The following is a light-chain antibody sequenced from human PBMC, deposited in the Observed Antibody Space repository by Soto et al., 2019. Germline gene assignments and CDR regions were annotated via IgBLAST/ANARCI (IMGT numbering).Light chain of an antibody. CDR2: GAS. Sequence: EIVLTQSPGTLSLSPGERATLSCRASQSVSSSYLALYQQKPGQAPRLLIYGASSRATGIPDRFSGSGSGTYFPLTISRLEPEDFAVYYCQQYGSSPRTFGQGTRVEIK. V-gene: IGKV3-20*01. J-gene: IGKJ1*01. CDR1: QSVSSSY. CDR3: QQYGSSPRT.